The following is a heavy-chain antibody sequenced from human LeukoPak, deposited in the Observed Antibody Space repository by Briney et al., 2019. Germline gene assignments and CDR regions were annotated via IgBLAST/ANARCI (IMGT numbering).Heavy chain of an antibody. V-gene: IGHV4-59*08. CDR1: GGSISSYY. CDR3: ARGYGDLYY. Sequence: SETLSLTCTVSGGSISSYYWSWIRQPPGKGLEWIGYIYCSGSTNYNPSLKSRVTISVDTSKNQFSLKLSSVTAADTAVYYCARGYGDLYYWGQGTLVTVSS. CDR2: IYCSGST. J-gene: IGHJ4*02. D-gene: IGHD4-17*01.